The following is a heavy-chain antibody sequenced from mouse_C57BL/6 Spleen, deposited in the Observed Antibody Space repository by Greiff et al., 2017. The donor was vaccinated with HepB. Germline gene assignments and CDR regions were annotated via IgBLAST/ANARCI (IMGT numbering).Heavy chain of an antibody. CDR2: ILPGSGST. D-gene: IGHD1-1*01. Sequence: QVQLQQSGAELMKPGASVKLSCKATGYTFTGYWIEWVKQRPGHGLEWIGEILPGSGSTNYNEKFKGNATFTADTSSNTAYMQLSSLTTEDAAIYYCATTVVAPGFAYWGQGTLVTVSA. CDR3: ATTVVAPGFAY. CDR1: GYTFTGYW. J-gene: IGHJ3*01. V-gene: IGHV1-9*01.